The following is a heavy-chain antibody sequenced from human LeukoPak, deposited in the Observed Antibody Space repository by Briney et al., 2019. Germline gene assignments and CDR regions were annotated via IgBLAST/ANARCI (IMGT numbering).Heavy chain of an antibody. J-gene: IGHJ4*02. Sequence: ASVKVSCKASGGTFSSYAISWVRQAPGQGLEWMGGIIPIFGTANYAQKFQGRVTITADESTSTAYMELSSLRSEDTAVYYCARAPYYDFWSGYYSTPNFDYWGQGTLVTVSS. CDR1: GGTFSSYA. D-gene: IGHD3-3*01. CDR2: IIPIFGTA. V-gene: IGHV1-69*13. CDR3: ARAPYYDFWSGYYSTPNFDY.